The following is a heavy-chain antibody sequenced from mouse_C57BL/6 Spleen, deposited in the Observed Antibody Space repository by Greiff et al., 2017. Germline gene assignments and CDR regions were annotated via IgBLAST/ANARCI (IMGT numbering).Heavy chain of an antibody. D-gene: IGHD2-1*01. J-gene: IGHJ4*01. Sequence: LQQSGAELVRPGASVKMSCTASGYTFTSYNMHWVQQTPRQGLEWIGAIYPGNGDTSYNQKFKGKATLTVDKSSSTAYLQLSSLTSEDSAVYFCAILYYGNLYAMDYWGQGTSVTVSS. CDR3: AILYYGNLYAMDY. V-gene: IGHV1-12*01. CDR2: IYPGNGDT. CDR1: GYTFTSYN.